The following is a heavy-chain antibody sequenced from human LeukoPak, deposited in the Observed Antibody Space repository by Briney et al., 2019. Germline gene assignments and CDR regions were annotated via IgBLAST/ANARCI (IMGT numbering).Heavy chain of an antibody. CDR3: ARDLSVGAKPNLGFDY. Sequence: GGSLRLSCAASGFTFGSYNMNWVRQAPGKGLEWVSSISSSSTYIYYADSMKGRFTLSRDNAKNSLYLQMNSLRAEDTAIYYCARDLSVGAKPNLGFDYWGQGTLVTVSS. J-gene: IGHJ4*02. CDR2: ISSSSTYI. D-gene: IGHD1-26*01. V-gene: IGHV3-21*01. CDR1: GFTFGSYN.